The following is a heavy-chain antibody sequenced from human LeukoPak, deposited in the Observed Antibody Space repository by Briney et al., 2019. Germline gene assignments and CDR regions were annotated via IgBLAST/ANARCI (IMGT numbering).Heavy chain of an antibody. CDR3: ARAEEDIVVVGYFQH. V-gene: IGHV3-48*01. CDR2: ISSSSSTI. D-gene: IGHD2-2*01. CDR1: GFTFSGYS. J-gene: IGHJ1*01. Sequence: PGGSLRLSCAASGFTFSGYSMDWVRQAPGKGLEWVSYISSSSSTIYYADSVEGRFTISRDNARNSLYLQRNSLRAEDTAVYYCARAEEDIVVVGYFQHWGQGTLVTVSS.